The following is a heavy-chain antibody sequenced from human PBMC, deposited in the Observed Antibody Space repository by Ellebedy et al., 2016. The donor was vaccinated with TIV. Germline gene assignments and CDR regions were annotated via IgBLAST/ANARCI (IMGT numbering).Heavy chain of an antibody. V-gene: IGHV1-2*02. D-gene: IGHD3-10*01. CDR1: GYTFTGYY. CDR2: INPNSGGT. CDR3: ARVRAMVRGVIINWFDP. J-gene: IGHJ5*02. Sequence: ASVKVSXXASGYTFTGYYMHWVRQAPGQGLEWMGWINPNSGGTNYAQKFQGRVTMTRDTSISTAYMELSRLRSDDTAVYYCARVRAMVRGVIINWFDPWGQGTLVTVSS.